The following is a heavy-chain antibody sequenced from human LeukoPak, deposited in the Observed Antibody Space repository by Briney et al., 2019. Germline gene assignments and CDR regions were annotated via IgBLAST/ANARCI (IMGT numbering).Heavy chain of an antibody. V-gene: IGHV4-4*07. CDR3: ARDLHNLGWVDP. CDR2: IRASSGT. J-gene: IGHJ5*02. Sequence: SETLSLTCTVSGDSITSFNWAWIRQPAGKGLEWMGQIRASSGTNYNPSLKSRLTMSEDTSKRQISLNLASVTAADTAVYYCARDLHNLGWVDPWGQGILVIVSS. CDR1: GDSITSFN.